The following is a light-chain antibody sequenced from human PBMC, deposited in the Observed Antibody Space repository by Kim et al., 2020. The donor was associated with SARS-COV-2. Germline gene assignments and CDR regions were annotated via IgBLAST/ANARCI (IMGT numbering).Light chain of an antibody. CDR2: GAS. Sequence: ASVGERVTITCRASQGIRDDLAWYQQKPGKAPELLIYGASLLQSGVPSRFSGRGSGTYFTLTISSLQPEDFAVYYCLQDYTYPLTFGGGTKVDIK. J-gene: IGKJ4*01. V-gene: IGKV1-6*01. CDR3: LQDYTYPLT. CDR1: QGIRDD.